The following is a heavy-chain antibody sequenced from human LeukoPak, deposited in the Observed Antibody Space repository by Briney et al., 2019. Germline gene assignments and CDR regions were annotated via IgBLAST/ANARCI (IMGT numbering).Heavy chain of an antibody. J-gene: IGHJ4*02. Sequence: GGSLRLSCAASGFTFSSHGMHWARQAPGKGLEWVAFIRYDGSNKYYADSVKGRFTISRDNSKNTLYLQMNSLRAEDTAVYYCAKDQGSSWFYYFDYWGQGTLVTVSS. CDR2: IRYDGSNK. V-gene: IGHV3-30*02. D-gene: IGHD6-13*01. CDR1: GFTFSSHG. CDR3: AKDQGSSWFYYFDY.